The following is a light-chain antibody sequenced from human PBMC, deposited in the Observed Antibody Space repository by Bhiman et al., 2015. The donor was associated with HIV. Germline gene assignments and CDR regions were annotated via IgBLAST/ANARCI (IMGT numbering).Light chain of an antibody. V-gene: IGLV2-23*02. CDR2: DVS. CDR3: CSYAGSSTL. J-gene: IGLJ2*01. CDR1: DSDVGGYNH. Sequence: QSALTQPASVSGSPGQSITISCTGTDSDVGGYNHVSWFQQHPGKAPKLMIYDVSNRPSGVSNRFSGSKSGNTASLTISGLQAEDEADYYCCSYAGSSTLFGGGTKLTVL.